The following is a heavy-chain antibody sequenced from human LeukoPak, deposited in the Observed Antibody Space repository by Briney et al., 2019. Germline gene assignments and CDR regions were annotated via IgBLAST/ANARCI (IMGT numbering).Heavy chain of an antibody. CDR1: GFTFSSYG. CDR2: IRYDGSNK. CDR3: ATGSGSTSCRLRVCYFDY. J-gene: IGHJ4*02. V-gene: IGHV3-30*02. Sequence: GGSLRLSCAASGFTFSSYGMHWVRQAPGKGLEWVAFIRYDGSNKYYADSVKGRFTISRDNSKNTPYLQMNSLRAEDTAVYYCATGSGSTSCRLRVCYFDYWGQGTLVTVSS. D-gene: IGHD2-2*01.